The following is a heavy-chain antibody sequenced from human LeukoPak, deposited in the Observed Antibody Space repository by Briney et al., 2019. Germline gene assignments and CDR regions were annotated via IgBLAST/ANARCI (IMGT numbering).Heavy chain of an antibody. CDR1: GGSISSSSYY. Sequence: SETLSLTCTVSGGSISSSSYYWGWIRQPPGKGLEWIGSIYYSGSTYHNPSLKSRVTISVDTSKNQFSLKLSSVTAADTAVYYCAREPSSSEFDPWGQGTLVTVSS. CDR2: IYYSGST. CDR3: AREPSSSEFDP. J-gene: IGHJ5*02. D-gene: IGHD6-6*01. V-gene: IGHV4-39*02.